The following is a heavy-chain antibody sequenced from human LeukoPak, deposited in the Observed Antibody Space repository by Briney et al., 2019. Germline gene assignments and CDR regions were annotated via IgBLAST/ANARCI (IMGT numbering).Heavy chain of an antibody. D-gene: IGHD2-21*02. Sequence: PGGSLRLSCAASGFTLNDHYMDWVRQAPGKGLEWVSRIKNKRGSYTADYAASVKGRFTISRDDSQNSLYLQMNILKTEDTAVYCCGRDTATALDYWGQGTLVTVSS. CDR2: IKNKRGSYTA. CDR1: GFTLNDHY. J-gene: IGHJ4*02. V-gene: IGHV3-72*01. CDR3: GRDTATALDY.